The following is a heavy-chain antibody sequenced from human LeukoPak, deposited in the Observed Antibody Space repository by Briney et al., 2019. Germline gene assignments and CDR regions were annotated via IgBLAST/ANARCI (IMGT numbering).Heavy chain of an antibody. CDR1: GFTFSSYA. D-gene: IGHD3-22*01. CDR3: AKQESYYDSSGYYLY. V-gene: IGHV3-23*01. J-gene: IGHJ4*02. Sequence: NPGGSLRLSCAASGFTFSSYAMSWVRQAPGKGLEWVSAVGGSGGSTYYADSVKGRFTTSRDNSKNTLYLQMNSLRAEDTAVYYCAKQESYYDSSGYYLYWGQGTLVTVSS. CDR2: VGGSGGST.